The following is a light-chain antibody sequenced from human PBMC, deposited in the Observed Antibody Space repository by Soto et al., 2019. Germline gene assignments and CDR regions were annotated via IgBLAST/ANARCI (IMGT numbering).Light chain of an antibody. CDR3: CSYAGSDTYV. CDR2: DVN. V-gene: IGLV2-11*01. CDR1: TSDVGGYNY. J-gene: IGLJ1*01. Sequence: QSALTQPRSVSGSPGQSVTISCTGTTSDVGGYNYVSWYQHHPGKAPKLMIYDVNKRPSGVPDRFSGSKSGNTASLTISGLQAEDESDYYCCSYAGSDTYVFGTGTKLTVL.